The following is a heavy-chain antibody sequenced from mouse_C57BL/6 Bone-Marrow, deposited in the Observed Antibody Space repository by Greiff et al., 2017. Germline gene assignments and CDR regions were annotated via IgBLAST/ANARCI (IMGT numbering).Heavy chain of an antibody. D-gene: IGHD2-1*01. V-gene: IGHV1-53*01. CDR2: INPRNGGT. Sequence: QVQLQQPGTELVKPGASVKLSCKASGYTFTSYWMHWVKQRPGQGLEWIGNINPRNGGTNYNEQFKSKATLTVDKSSSTASMQLSSLTSEDSAVYYCARSRGYYGNYVSNWGQGTTLTVSS. J-gene: IGHJ2*01. CDR3: ARSRGYYGNYVSN. CDR1: GYTFTSYW.